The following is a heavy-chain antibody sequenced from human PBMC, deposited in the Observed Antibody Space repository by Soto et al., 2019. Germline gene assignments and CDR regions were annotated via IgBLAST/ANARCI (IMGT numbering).Heavy chain of an antibody. Sequence: RQPPGKGLEWTGEINHSGSTNYNPSLKSRVTISVDTSKNQFSLKLSSVTAANTAVYYCARSSGGSPRPLNWFDPWGQGTLVTVSS. V-gene: IGHV4-34*01. J-gene: IGHJ5*02. CDR3: ARSSGGSPRPLNWFDP. D-gene: IGHD2-15*01. CDR2: INHSGST.